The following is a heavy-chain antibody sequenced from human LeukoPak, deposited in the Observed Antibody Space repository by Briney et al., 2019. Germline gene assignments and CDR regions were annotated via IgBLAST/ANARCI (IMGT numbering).Heavy chain of an antibody. D-gene: IGHD3-9*01. CDR2: ITGSGGNT. CDR1: GFTFSNYA. CDR3: AKWGDYDVLTGYYVSDY. V-gene: IGHV3-23*01. J-gene: IGHJ4*02. Sequence: GGSLRLSCAASGFTFSNYAMSWVRQAPGKGLEWVSAITGSGGNTYYADSVKGRFTISRDNSKNTVFLQTNSLRAEDTAVYYCAKWGDYDVLTGYYVSDYWGQGTLVTVSS.